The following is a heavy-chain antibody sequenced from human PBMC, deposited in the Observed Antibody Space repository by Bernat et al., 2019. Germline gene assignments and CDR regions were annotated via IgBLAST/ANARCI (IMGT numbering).Heavy chain of an antibody. V-gene: IGHV3-30*18. D-gene: IGHD6-13*01. CDR1: GFTFSSYG. CDR2: LSYDGSNK. CDR3: AKDYQQLVLDY. J-gene: IGHJ4*02. Sequence: QVQLVESGGGVVQPGRSLRLSCAASGFTFSSYGMHWVRQAPGKGLEWVAVLSYDGSNKYYADSVKGRFTISRDNSKNTLYLQMNSLRAEDTAVYYCAKDYQQLVLDYWGQGTLVTVSS.